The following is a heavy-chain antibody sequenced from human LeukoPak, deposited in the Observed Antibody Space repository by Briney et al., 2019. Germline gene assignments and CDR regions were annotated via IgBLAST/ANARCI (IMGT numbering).Heavy chain of an antibody. Sequence: GGSLRLSCAASGFTFSSYWMHWVRQAPGKGLVWVSRINTDGSSTSYADSVKGRFTISRDNAKNTLYLQMNSLRAEDTAVYYCARARGYSYAVGYWGQGTLVTVSS. CDR1: GFTFSSYW. CDR3: ARARGYSYAVGY. CDR2: INTDGSST. D-gene: IGHD5-18*01. J-gene: IGHJ4*02. V-gene: IGHV3-74*01.